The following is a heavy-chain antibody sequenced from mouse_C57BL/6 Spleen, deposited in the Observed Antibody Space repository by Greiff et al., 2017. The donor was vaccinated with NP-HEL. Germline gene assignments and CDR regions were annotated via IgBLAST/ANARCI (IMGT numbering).Heavy chain of an antibody. Sequence: VQLQQPGAELVRPGSSVKLSCKASGYTFTSYWMDWMKQRPGQGLEWIGNIYPSDSETHYNQKFKDKATLTVDKSSSTAYMQLSSLTSEDSAVYYCARRFGYYYGSSWFAYWGQGTLVTVSA. V-gene: IGHV1-61*01. CDR3: ARRFGYYYGSSWFAY. D-gene: IGHD1-1*01. CDR2: IYPSDSET. CDR1: GYTFTSYW. J-gene: IGHJ3*01.